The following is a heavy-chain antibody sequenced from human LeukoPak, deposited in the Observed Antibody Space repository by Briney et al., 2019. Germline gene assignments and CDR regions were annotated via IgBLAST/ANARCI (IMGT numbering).Heavy chain of an antibody. CDR3: ARHSYGTFDY. J-gene: IGHJ4*02. D-gene: IGHD5-18*01. Sequence: PSETLSLTCTVSGDSINTKNYYWGWIRHPPGKGLEWIGSIYYSGNTYYNPSLKSRVTLSIDTSKNQFSLRLSSVTAADTAVYHCARHSYGTFDYWGQGTLVTVSS. V-gene: IGHV4-39*01. CDR2: IYYSGNT. CDR1: GDSINTKNYY.